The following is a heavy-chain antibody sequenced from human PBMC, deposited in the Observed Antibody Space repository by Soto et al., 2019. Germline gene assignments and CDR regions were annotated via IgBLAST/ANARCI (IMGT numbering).Heavy chain of an antibody. CDR2: VSAYNGNT. V-gene: IGHV1-18*01. J-gene: IGHJ4*02. CDR1: GYTFTSYG. Sequence: ASVKVSCKASGYTFTSYGISWVRQAPGQGLEWMGWVSAYNGNTNYAQKLQGRVTMTTDTSTSTAYMELRSLRSDDTAVYYCARWAARWSDRVDDWGQGSLVIVSS. D-gene: IGHD6-6*01. CDR3: ARWAARWSDRVDD.